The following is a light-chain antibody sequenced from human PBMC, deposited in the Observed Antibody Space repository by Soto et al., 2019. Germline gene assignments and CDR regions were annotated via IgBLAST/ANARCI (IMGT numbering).Light chain of an antibody. Sequence: QSALTQPASVSGSPGQSITISCTGTSSDIGSYNYGSWYQQHPGEVPRLMIYDVSNRPSGVSNRFSGSKSGNTASLTISGLQAEDEADYYCGSYTSDNTLVFGGGTKLTVL. CDR3: GSYTSDNTLV. CDR2: DVS. CDR1: SSDIGSYNY. J-gene: IGLJ2*01. V-gene: IGLV2-14*03.